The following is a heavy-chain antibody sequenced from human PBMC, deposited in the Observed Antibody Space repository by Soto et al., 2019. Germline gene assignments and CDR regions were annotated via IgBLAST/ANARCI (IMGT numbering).Heavy chain of an antibody. D-gene: IGHD5-12*01. V-gene: IGHV3-23*01. J-gene: IGHJ4*02. Sequence: PGGSLRLSCAASGFTFSNYAMSWVRQAPGKGLEWVSAISGSGGSTYYADSVKGRFTISRDNSKNTLYLQMNSLRAEDTAVYYCAKDLYEWLRYPTFDYWGQGTLVTVSS. CDR2: ISGSGGST. CDR3: AKDLYEWLRYPTFDY. CDR1: GFTFSNYA.